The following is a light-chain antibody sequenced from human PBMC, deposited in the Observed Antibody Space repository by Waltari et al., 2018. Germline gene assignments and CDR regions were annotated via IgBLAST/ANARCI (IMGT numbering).Light chain of an antibody. CDR1: QSVLYSSNNKNQ. Sequence: DIVMTQSPESLAVSLGERATINCKSSQSVLYSSNNKNQLAWYQQKPGQPPKPLLYWASTRESGVPDRFSGSGSETDFTLTISSLQAEDVAVYYCHQYYSTPFTFGQGTKLEIK. CDR3: HQYYSTPFT. J-gene: IGKJ2*01. CDR2: WAS. V-gene: IGKV4-1*01.